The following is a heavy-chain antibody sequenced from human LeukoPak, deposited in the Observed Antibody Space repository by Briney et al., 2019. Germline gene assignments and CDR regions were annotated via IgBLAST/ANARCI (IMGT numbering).Heavy chain of an antibody. V-gene: IGHV1-69*13. Sequence: SVKVSCKASGGTFSSYAISWVRQAPGQGLEWMGGIIPIFGTANYAQKFQGRVTITADESTSTAYMELSSLRSEDTAVYYCARYGEWELPTDCWGQGTLVTVSS. J-gene: IGHJ4*02. CDR2: IIPIFGTA. CDR1: GGTFSSYA. D-gene: IGHD1-26*01. CDR3: ARYGEWELPTDC.